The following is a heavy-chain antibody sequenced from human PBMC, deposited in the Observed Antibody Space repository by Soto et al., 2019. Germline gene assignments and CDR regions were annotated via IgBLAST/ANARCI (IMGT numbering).Heavy chain of an antibody. D-gene: IGHD5-12*01. Sequence: PGGSLRLSCAASGFTFSSYWMHWFRQAPGKGLVWVSRINSDGSSTNYADSVKGRFTISRDNAKNTLYLQMSSLRAEDTAVYYCARVGATAWYFDLWGRGTLVTVSS. CDR1: GFTFSSYW. J-gene: IGHJ2*01. CDR2: INSDGSST. V-gene: IGHV3-74*01. CDR3: ARVGATAWYFDL.